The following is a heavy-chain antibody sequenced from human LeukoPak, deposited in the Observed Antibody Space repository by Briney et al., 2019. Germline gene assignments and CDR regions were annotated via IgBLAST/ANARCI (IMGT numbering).Heavy chain of an antibody. CDR3: ARVYYYDSSGYYFDY. V-gene: IGHV3-11*01. Sequence: GGSLRLSGAASGFTFSDYYMSWIRQAPGKGLEWVSYISSSGSTIYYADSVKGRFTISRDNAKNSLYLQMNSLRAEDTAVYYCARVYYYDSSGYYFDYWGQGTLVTVSS. CDR1: GFTFSDYY. J-gene: IGHJ4*02. D-gene: IGHD3-22*01. CDR2: ISSSGSTI.